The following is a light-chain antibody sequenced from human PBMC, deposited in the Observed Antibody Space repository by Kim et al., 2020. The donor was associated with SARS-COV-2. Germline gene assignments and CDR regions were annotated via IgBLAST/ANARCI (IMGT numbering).Light chain of an antibody. CDR3: QSFDSNIQV. CDR2: ENN. J-gene: IGLJ3*02. Sequence: NFMLTQPHSVSESPGKTVTISCTRSSGSIASTNVQWYQQRPGTFPTAVIFENNQRPSGVPDRFSGSIDGSSNSASLTISGLKTEDEADYYCQSFDSNIQVFGGGTQLTVL. V-gene: IGLV6-57*01. CDR1: SGSIASTN.